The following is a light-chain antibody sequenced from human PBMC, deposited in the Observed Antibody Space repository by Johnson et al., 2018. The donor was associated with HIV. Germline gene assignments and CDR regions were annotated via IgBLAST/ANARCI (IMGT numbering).Light chain of an antibody. J-gene: IGLJ1*01. Sequence: QSVLTQPPSVSAAPGQKVTISCSGSSSNIGNNYVSWYQQLPGTAPKLLIYDDIKRPSGIPDRFSGSKSGTSATLGITGLQTGDEADYYRGTWDTSLIAGHVFGTGTKVTVL. CDR1: SSNIGNNY. V-gene: IGLV1-51*01. CDR2: DDI. CDR3: GTWDTSLIAGHV.